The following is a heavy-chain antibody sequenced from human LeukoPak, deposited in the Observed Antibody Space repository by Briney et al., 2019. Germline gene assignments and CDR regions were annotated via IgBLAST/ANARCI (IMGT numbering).Heavy chain of an antibody. J-gene: IGHJ5*02. Sequence: GGSLRLSCAASGFTFSSYAMSWVRQAPGKGLEWVSAISGSGGSTYYADSVKGRFTISRDNSKNTLYLQMNSLRAEDTAVYYCARDLYSSSSPHDWFDPWGQGTLVTVSS. CDR3: ARDLYSSSSPHDWFDP. CDR2: ISGSGGST. V-gene: IGHV3-23*01. CDR1: GFTFSSYA. D-gene: IGHD6-6*01.